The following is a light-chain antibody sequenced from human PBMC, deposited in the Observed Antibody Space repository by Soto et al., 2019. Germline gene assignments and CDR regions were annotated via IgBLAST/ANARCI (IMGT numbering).Light chain of an antibody. J-gene: IGKJ1*01. CDR3: QQYETFSGT. CDR1: QGISNY. CDR2: GAS. V-gene: IGKV1-17*03. Sequence: DIQMTQSPSAMSASVGDTVTSTCRASQGISNYLACFQQKPGKVPERLIFGASSLQSGVPSRFSGSGSGKKFTLTIASLQPDDFATYYCQQYETFSGTFGPGTTVDIK.